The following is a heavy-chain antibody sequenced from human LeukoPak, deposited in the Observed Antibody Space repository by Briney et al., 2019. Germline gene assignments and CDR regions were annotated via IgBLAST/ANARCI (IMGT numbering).Heavy chain of an antibody. CDR3: ARDKDRGWLQMTDAGFDS. CDR1: GFTFSNYY. CDR2: IKEDGGDK. J-gene: IGHJ5*01. V-gene: IGHV3-7*01. D-gene: IGHD5-24*01. Sequence: GGSLRVSCVVSGFTFSNYYMSWVRQAPGKGLEGVANIKEDGGDKYYADSVKGRFTISRDNDKNSLYLQMDNLRVEDTAFYCCARDKDRGWLQMTDAGFDSWGQGTLVTVSS.